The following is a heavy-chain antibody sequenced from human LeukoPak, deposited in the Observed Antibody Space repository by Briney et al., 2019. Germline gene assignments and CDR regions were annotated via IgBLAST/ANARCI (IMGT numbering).Heavy chain of an antibody. Sequence: ASVKVSCKASGYTFTGYYMHWVRQAPGQGLEWMGWINPNSGGTNYAQKFQGRVTMTRDTSINTASMELSGLTSDDTAIYYCARVYCTKGVCFNPDYWGQGTLVSVSS. CDR2: INPNSGGT. V-gene: IGHV1-2*02. CDR3: ARVYCTKGVCFNPDY. CDR1: GYTFTGYY. J-gene: IGHJ4*02. D-gene: IGHD2-8*01.